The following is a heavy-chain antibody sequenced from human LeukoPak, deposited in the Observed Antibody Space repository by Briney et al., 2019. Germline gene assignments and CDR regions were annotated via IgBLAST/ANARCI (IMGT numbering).Heavy chain of an antibody. Sequence: GGSLRLSCAASGFTFSDYYMSWIRQAPGKGLEWVSYISSSGSTIYYADSVKGRFTISRDNAKNSLYLQMNSLRSEDTAVYYCATDSGTPKEHDAFDIWGQGTMVTVSS. CDR3: ATDSGTPKEHDAFDI. J-gene: IGHJ3*02. D-gene: IGHD3-10*01. CDR2: ISSSGSTI. CDR1: GFTFSDYY. V-gene: IGHV3-11*01.